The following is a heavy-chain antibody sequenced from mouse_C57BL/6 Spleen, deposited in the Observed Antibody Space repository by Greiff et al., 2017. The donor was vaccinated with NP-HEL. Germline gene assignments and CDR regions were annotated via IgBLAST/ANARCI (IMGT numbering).Heavy chain of an antibody. J-gene: IGHJ3*01. CDR1: GYTFTDYE. CDR2: IDPETGGT. Sequence: VKVVESGAELVRPGASVTLSCKASGYTFTDYEMHWVKQTPVHGLEWIGAIDPETGGTAYNQKFKGKAILTADKSSSTAYMELRSLTSEDSAVYYCTRSDSSGYAYWGQGTLVTVSA. V-gene: IGHV1-15*01. CDR3: TRSDSSGYAY. D-gene: IGHD3-2*02.